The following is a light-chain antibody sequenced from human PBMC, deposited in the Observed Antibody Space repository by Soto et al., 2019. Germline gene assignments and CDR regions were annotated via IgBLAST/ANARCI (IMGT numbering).Light chain of an antibody. Sequence: DLQMTQSPSTLSASVGDRVTITCRASQSISSWLAWYQQKPGKAPKLLIYDVSSLESGVPSRFSGSGSGTEFTLTISSLQPDDFATYYCQQYNSYPYSFGQGTELEIK. J-gene: IGKJ2*03. V-gene: IGKV1-5*01. CDR1: QSISSW. CDR3: QQYNSYPYS. CDR2: DVS.